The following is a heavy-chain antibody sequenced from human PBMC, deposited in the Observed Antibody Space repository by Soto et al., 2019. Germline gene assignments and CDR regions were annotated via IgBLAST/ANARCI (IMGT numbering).Heavy chain of an antibody. CDR3: AKDTQWLAPFDY. J-gene: IGHJ4*02. D-gene: IGHD6-19*01. CDR2: ISGGGGST. Sequence: GGSLRLSCAASGFTFSSYAMSWVRQAPGKGLEWVSAISGGGGSTYHADSVKGRFTISRDNSKNSLYLQMNSLRAEDTALYYCAKDTQWLAPFDYWGQGTLVTVSS. CDR1: GFTFSSYA. V-gene: IGHV3-23*01.